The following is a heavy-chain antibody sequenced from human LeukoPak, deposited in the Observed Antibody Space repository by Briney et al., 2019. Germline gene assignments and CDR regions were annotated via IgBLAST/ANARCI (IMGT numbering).Heavy chain of an antibody. CDR2: ITGSSTSI. CDR1: GFTFSTYS. CDR3: ARVGGNNWSDY. V-gene: IGHV3-21*01. J-gene: IGHJ4*02. Sequence: GGSLRLSCAASGFTFSTYSMNWVRQAPGKGLEWVSSITGSSTSIYYADSVEGRFTVSRDNAKNSLYLQMNSLRAEDTAVYYCARVGGNNWSDYWGQGTLVIVSS. D-gene: IGHD1-1*01.